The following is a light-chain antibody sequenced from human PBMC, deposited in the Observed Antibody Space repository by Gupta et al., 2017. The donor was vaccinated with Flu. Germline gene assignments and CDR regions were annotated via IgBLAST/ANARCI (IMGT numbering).Light chain of an antibody. Sequence: SVSPGERTTLSCRASQNVSINLAWYQQKPGQAPRLLIYGASTRATGIPARFSGSGSGTEFTLTISSLQSEDFAVYDCQQYNIGLQRTFGEGTKVEIK. V-gene: IGKV3-15*01. J-gene: IGKJ4*01. CDR1: QNVSIN. CDR2: GAS. CDR3: QQYNIGLQRT.